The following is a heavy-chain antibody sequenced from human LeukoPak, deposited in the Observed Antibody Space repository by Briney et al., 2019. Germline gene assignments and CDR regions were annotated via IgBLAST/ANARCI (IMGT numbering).Heavy chain of an antibody. D-gene: IGHD3-10*01. V-gene: IGHV1-69*13. Sequence: SVKVSCKASGGTFSSYAISWVRQAPGRGLEWMGGIIPIFGTANYAQKFQGRVTITADESTSTAYVELSSLRSEDTAVYYCARALSTMVRGVYYYYGMDVWGKGTTVTVSS. CDR2: IIPIFGTA. CDR1: GGTFSSYA. CDR3: ARALSTMVRGVYYYYGMDV. J-gene: IGHJ6*04.